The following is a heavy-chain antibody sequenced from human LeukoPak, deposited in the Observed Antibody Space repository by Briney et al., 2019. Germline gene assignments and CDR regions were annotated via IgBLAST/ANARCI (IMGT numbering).Heavy chain of an antibody. CDR2: ISSSSSYI. J-gene: IGHJ4*02. V-gene: IGHV3-21*01. CDR3: AREKGYDFWSGYYRDY. CDR1: GFTFSSYS. D-gene: IGHD3-3*01. Sequence: GGSLGLSCAASGFTFSSYSMNWVRQAPGKGLEWVSSISSSSSYIYYADSVKGRFTISRDNAKNSLYLQMSSLRAEDTAVYYCAREKGYDFWSGYYRDYWGQGTLVTVSS.